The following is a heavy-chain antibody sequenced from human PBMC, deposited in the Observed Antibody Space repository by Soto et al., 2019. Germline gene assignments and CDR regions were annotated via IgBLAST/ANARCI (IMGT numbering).Heavy chain of an antibody. V-gene: IGHV1-8*02. CDR3: ARAYLLGSSSSSPNYFDY. CDR2: MNPNSGNT. D-gene: IGHD6-6*01. J-gene: IGHJ4*02. CDR1: GGTFSSYA. Sequence: ASVKVSCKASGGTFSSYAINWVRQATGQGLEWMGWMNPNSGNTGYAQKFQGRVTMTRNTSISTAYMELSSLRSEDTAVYYCARAYLLGSSSSSPNYFDYWGQGTLVTVSS.